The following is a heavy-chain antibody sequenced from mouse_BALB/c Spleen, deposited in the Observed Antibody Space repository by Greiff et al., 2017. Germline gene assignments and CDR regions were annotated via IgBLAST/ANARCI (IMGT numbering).Heavy chain of an antibody. CDR3: ARSAATGGDY. D-gene: IGHD1-2*01. Sequence: EVQLQQSGPELVKPGASVKISCKASGYSFTGYFMNWVMQSHGKSLEWIGRINPYNGDTFYNQKFKGKATLTVDKSSSTAHMELRSLASEDSAVCYCARSAATGGDYWGQGTSVTVSS. CDR1: GYSFTGYF. J-gene: IGHJ4*01. V-gene: IGHV1-20*02. CDR2: INPYNGDT.